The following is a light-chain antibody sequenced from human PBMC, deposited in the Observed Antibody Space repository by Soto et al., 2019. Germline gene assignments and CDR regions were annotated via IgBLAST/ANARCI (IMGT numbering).Light chain of an antibody. CDR3: QQYATSWWT. CDR1: QRVSNSY. Sequence: EIVLTQSPGTLSLSPGERATLSCRASQRVSNSYLAWYQQKPGQAPSLLIYVASSSATGIPDRFSGSGSGTDFTLTISRLEPEDFAVYYCQQYATSWWTFGQGTKVEIK. V-gene: IGKV3-20*01. J-gene: IGKJ1*01. CDR2: VAS.